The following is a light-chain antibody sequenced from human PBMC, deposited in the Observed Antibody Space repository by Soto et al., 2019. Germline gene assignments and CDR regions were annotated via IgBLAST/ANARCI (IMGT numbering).Light chain of an antibody. CDR2: GAS. CDR3: QQYGRSPWT. Sequence: IVLTQSPGTLSLSQGESATLSCRASQSVSSNYLAWYQQKPGQAPRLLIYGASSRATGIPDTFSGSASGTDFILTISRLEPEDFAVYYCQQYGRSPWTFGQGTKVEVK. V-gene: IGKV3-20*01. CDR1: QSVSSNY. J-gene: IGKJ1*01.